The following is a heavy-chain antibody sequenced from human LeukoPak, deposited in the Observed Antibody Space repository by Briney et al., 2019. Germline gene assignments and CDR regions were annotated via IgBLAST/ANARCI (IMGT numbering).Heavy chain of an antibody. CDR3: ARVHGADRGHFDY. Sequence: ASVKVSCKASDYTFTSYGVSWVRQATGQGLEWMGWISAYNGNTNYAQKLQGRVTMTTDTSTTTAYMELKSLRSDDTAVYYCARVHGADRGHFDYWGQGTLVTVSS. CDR2: ISAYNGNT. CDR1: DYTFTSYG. J-gene: IGHJ4*02. V-gene: IGHV1-18*01. D-gene: IGHD1-14*01.